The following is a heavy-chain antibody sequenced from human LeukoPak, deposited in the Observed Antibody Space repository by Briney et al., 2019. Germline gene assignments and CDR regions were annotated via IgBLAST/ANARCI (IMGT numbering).Heavy chain of an antibody. CDR2: ISPNSGDT. CDR1: GYTFTGYY. CDR3: ARDQFRCSGGSCYRFLGQL. V-gene: IGHV1-2*06. J-gene: IGHJ1*01. Sequence: GASVKVSCKASGYTFTGYYMHWLRQAPGQGLEWMGRISPNSGDTNSAQKLQGRVTMTTDTSTSTAYMELRSLRSDDTAVYYCARDQFRCSGGSCYRFLGQLWGQGTLVTVSS. D-gene: IGHD2-15*01.